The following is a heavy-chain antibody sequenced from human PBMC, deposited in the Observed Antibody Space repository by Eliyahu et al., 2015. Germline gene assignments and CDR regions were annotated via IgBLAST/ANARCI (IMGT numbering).Heavy chain of an antibody. J-gene: IGHJ3*02. CDR3: AREPSDGDYEVDAFDI. V-gene: IGHV1-69*06. CDR1: GGTFRSYA. Sequence: QVQLVQSGAEVKKPGSSVKVSCKASGGTFRSYAISWVXQAPGQGLEWMGGIIPIFGTANYAQKFQGRVTITADKSTSTAYMELSSLRSEDTAVYYCAREPSDGDYEVDAFDIWGQGTMVTVSS. D-gene: IGHD4-17*01. CDR2: IIPIFGTA.